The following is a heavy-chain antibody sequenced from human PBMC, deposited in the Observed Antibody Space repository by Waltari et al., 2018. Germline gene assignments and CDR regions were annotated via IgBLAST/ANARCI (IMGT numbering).Heavy chain of an antibody. J-gene: IGHJ6*02. CDR2: INHSGST. D-gene: IGHD6-6*01. CDR3: ARGQGAARQKYYYGMDV. Sequence: QVQLQQWGAGLLKPSETLSLTCAVYGGSFSGYYWSWIRQPPGKGLEWIGEINHSGSTNYNPSLKSRVTISVDTSKNQFSLKLSSVTAADTAVYYCARGQGAARQKYYYGMDVWGQGTTVTVSS. V-gene: IGHV4-34*01. CDR1: GGSFSGYY.